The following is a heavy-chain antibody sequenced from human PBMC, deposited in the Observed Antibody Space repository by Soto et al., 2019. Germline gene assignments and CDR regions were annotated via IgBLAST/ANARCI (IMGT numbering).Heavy chain of an antibody. D-gene: IGHD6-13*01. CDR2: ISPGGGSP. CDR3: AKQIPAAGSDY. V-gene: IGHV3-23*01. J-gene: IGHJ4*02. Sequence: GGSLRLSCAASGFTLSSYAMNWVRQAPGKGLEWVSAISPGGGSPYYTDSVKGRFTISRGNSKNTLYLQMNSLRAEDTAVYYCAKQIPAAGSDYWGQGTLVTVSS. CDR1: GFTLSSYA.